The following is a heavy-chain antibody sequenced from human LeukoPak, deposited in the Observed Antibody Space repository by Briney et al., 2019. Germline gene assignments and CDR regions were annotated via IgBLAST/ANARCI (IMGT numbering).Heavy chain of an antibody. CDR1: GFTFSSYS. Sequence: GGSLRLSCAASGFTFSSYSMNWVRQAPGKGLEWVAFIRYDGSNKYYADSVKGRFTISRDNSKNTLYLQMNSLRAEDTAVYYCTTGPGLVAMVNYWGQGTLVTVSS. CDR3: TTGPGLVAMVNY. CDR2: IRYDGSNK. J-gene: IGHJ4*02. D-gene: IGHD5-18*01. V-gene: IGHV3-30*02.